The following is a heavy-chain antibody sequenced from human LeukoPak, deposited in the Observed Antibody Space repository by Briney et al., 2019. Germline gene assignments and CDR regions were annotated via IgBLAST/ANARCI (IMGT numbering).Heavy chain of an antibody. Sequence: SGTLSLTCAVYGGSFSGYYWSWIRQPPGKGLEWIGEINHSGSTNYNPSLKSRVTISVDTSKNQFSLKLSSVTAADTAVYYCARGTMIVVVNYYYYGMDVWGQGTTVTVSS. J-gene: IGHJ6*02. D-gene: IGHD3-22*01. CDR1: GGSFSGYY. CDR2: INHSGST. CDR3: ARGTMIVVVNYYYYGMDV. V-gene: IGHV4-34*01.